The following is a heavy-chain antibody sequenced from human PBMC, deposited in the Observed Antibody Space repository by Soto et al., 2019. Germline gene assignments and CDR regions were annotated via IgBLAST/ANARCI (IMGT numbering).Heavy chain of an antibody. D-gene: IGHD6-13*01. CDR3: AKDQGSSWYEIDY. CDR2: ISGSGGST. J-gene: IGHJ4*02. V-gene: IGHV3-23*01. Sequence: GESLKISCAASGFTFSSYAMNWVRQAPGKGLEWVSGISGSGGSTYYADSVKGRFTISRDNSKNTLYLQMNSLRAEDTAVYYCAKDQGSSWYEIDYWGQGTLVTVSS. CDR1: GFTFSSYA.